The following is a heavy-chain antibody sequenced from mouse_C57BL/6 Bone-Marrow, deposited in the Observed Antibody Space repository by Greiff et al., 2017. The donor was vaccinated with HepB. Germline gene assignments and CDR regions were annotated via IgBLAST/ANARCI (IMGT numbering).Heavy chain of an antibody. Sequence: EVQLQQSGPELVKPGASVKMSCKASGYTFTDYNMHWVKQSHGKSLEWIGYINPNNGGTSYNQKFKGKATLTVNKSSSTAYMELRSLTSEESAVYYCARELRLRSAWFAYWGQGTLVTVSA. J-gene: IGHJ3*01. CDR2: INPNNGGT. CDR1: GYTFTDYN. CDR3: ARELRLRSAWFAY. D-gene: IGHD3-2*02. V-gene: IGHV1-22*01.